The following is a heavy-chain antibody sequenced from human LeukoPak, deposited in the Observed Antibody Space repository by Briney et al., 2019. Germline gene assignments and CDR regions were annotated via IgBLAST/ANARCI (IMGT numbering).Heavy chain of an antibody. Sequence: GGSLRLSCAASGFTFSSYWMHWVRQAPGKGLEWVANIKQDGSEKYYVDSVKGRFTISRDNAKNSLSLQMNSLRAEDTAVYYCARPLMYYYGSETYFWFDPWGQGTLVTVSS. CDR2: IKQDGSEK. D-gene: IGHD3-10*01. V-gene: IGHV3-7*01. J-gene: IGHJ5*02. CDR1: GFTFSSYW. CDR3: ARPLMYYYGSETYFWFDP.